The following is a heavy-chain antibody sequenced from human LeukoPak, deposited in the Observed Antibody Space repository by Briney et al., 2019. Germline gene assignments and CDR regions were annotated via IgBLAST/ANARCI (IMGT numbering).Heavy chain of an antibody. J-gene: IGHJ4*02. D-gene: IGHD6-13*01. CDR1: GFTFSNYA. V-gene: IGHV3-23*01. CDR2: ISGNGGRT. CDR3: AKVHSISWPYAFDS. Sequence: PGGSLRLSCAASGFTFSNYAMAWVRQAPGKGLEWVSTISGNGGRTYSADSVQGRFTISRDNSKNTVYLQMDNLRAEDSAMYYCAKVHSISWPYAFDSWGQGTLVTVSS.